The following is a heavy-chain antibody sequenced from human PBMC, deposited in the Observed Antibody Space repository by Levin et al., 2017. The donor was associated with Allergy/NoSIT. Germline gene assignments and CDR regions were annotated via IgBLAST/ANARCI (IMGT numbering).Heavy chain of an antibody. CDR2: IWYDSSKK. J-gene: IGHJ4*02. Sequence: QRGESLKISCATSGFTLRTHGMHWVRQAPGKGLEWVAVIWYDSSKKYYVDSVKGRFTISKDDSKSTLYLQMDSLGAEDTALYYCARAGIPGTAGVDYWGQGTLVTVSS. V-gene: IGHV3-33*01. D-gene: IGHD1-7*01. CDR3: ARAGIPGTAGVDY. CDR1: GFTLRTHG.